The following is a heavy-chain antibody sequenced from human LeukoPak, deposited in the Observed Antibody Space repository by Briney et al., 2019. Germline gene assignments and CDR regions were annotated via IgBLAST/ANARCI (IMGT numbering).Heavy chain of an antibody. CDR1: GGSISSSSYY. J-gene: IGHJ5*02. V-gene: IGHV4-61*01. CDR2: FSYSGIS. Sequence: SETLSLTCTVSGGSISSSSYYWGWIRQPPGKGLEWIGHFSYSGISNYNPSLQSRVIISVDTSKNQFSLKLSSVTAADTAVYYCARDMVEGDMVKSLGWFDPWGQGTLVTASS. CDR3: ARDMVEGDMVKSLGWFDP. D-gene: IGHD5-18*01.